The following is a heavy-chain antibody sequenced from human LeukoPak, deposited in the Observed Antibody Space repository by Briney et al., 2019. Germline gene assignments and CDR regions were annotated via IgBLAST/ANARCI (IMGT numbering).Heavy chain of an antibody. V-gene: IGHV4-34*01. CDR3: ARDITMVRGVTPTPPNYYYGMDV. CDR2: INHSGST. Sequence: SETLSLTCAVYGESFSDYYWSWIRQPPGKGLEWIGEINHSGSTSYNPSLKSRVTISVDTSKKQFSLKVSSVTAADTAVYYCARDITMVRGVTPTPPNYYYGMDVWGQGTMVTVSS. D-gene: IGHD3-10*01. CDR1: GESFSDYY. J-gene: IGHJ6*02.